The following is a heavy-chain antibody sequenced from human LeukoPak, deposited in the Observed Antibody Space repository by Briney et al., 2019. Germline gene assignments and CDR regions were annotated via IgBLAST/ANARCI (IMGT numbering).Heavy chain of an antibody. J-gene: IGHJ3*02. CDR1: GGSISSGDYY. Sequence: PSETLSLTCTVSGGSISSGDYYWSWIRQPPGKGLEWIGYIYYSGSTYYNPSLKSRVTISVDTSKNQFSLKLSSVTAADTAVYYCARDKAGYDSTVRAFDIWGQGTTVTVSS. CDR2: IYYSGST. V-gene: IGHV4-30-4*01. CDR3: ARDKAGYDSTVRAFDI. D-gene: IGHD3-22*01.